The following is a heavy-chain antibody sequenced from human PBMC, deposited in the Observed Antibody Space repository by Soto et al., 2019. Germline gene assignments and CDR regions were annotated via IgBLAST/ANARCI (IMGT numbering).Heavy chain of an antibody. CDR3: AIYNYDFWSGYLNWFDP. Sequence: SETLSLTCTVSGGSISSGDYYWSWIRQPPGKGLEWIGYIYYSGSTYYNPSLKSRVTISVDTSKNQFSLKLSSVTAADTAVYYCAIYNYDFWSGYLNWFDPWGQGTLVTVSS. CDR1: GGSISSGDYY. CDR2: IYYSGST. J-gene: IGHJ5*02. V-gene: IGHV4-30-4*01. D-gene: IGHD3-3*01.